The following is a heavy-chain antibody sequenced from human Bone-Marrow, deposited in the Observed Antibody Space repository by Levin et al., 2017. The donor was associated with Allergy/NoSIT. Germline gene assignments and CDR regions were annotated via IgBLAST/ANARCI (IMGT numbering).Heavy chain of an antibody. V-gene: IGHV3-23*01. J-gene: IGHJ4*02. D-gene: IGHD2-2*01. CDR2: ISGSGGST. Sequence: PGGSLRLSCAASGFTFSSYAMSWVRQAPGKGLEWVSAISGSGGSTYYADSVKGRFTISRDNSKNTLYLQMNSLRAEDTAVYYCAKDPRVVPAAIPNNVIYDYWGQGTLVTVSS. CDR1: GFTFSSYA. CDR3: AKDPRVVPAAIPNNVIYDY.